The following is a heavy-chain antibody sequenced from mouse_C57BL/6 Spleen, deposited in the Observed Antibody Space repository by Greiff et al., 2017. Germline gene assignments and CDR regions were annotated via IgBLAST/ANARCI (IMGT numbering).Heavy chain of an antibody. CDR2: IHPNSGST. D-gene: IGHD3-2*02. V-gene: IGHV1-64*01. J-gene: IGHJ4*01. Sequence: VQLQQPGAELVKPGASVKLSCKASGYTFTSYWMHWVKQRPGQGLEWIGMIHPNSGSTNYNEKFKSKATLTVDKSSSTAYMQLSSLTSEDSAVYYCARVQLRLPPYYYAMDYWGQGTSVTVSS. CDR1: GYTFTSYW. CDR3: ARVQLRLPPYYYAMDY.